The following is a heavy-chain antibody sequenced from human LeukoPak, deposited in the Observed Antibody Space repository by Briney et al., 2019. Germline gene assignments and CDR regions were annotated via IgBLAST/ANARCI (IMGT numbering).Heavy chain of an antibody. Sequence: ASVKVSCKASGYTFTHHGIIWVRQAPGQGPEWLGWISAYNGDTIYAQTFQGRLTLTTESSATTAYMELRSLTSDDTAVYYCARDPSYTSGRFQYFDVWGRGSLVTVSS. J-gene: IGHJ2*01. CDR3: ARDPSYTSGRFQYFDV. CDR2: ISAYNGDT. V-gene: IGHV1-18*01. D-gene: IGHD6-19*01. CDR1: GYTFTHHG.